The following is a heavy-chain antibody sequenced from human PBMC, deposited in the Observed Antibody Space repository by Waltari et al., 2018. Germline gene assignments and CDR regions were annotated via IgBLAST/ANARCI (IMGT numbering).Heavy chain of an antibody. CDR3: ARQGTYYYDSSGPDY. V-gene: IGHV5-51*01. Sequence: EVQLVQSGAEVKKPGESLKISCKGSGYSFTSYWLGWVRPMPGKGLEWMGIIYPGDSDTRYSPSFQGQVTISADKSISTAYLQWSSLKASDTAMYYCARQGTYYYDSSGPDYWGQGTLVTVSS. D-gene: IGHD3-22*01. CDR2: IYPGDSDT. J-gene: IGHJ4*02. CDR1: GYSFTSYW.